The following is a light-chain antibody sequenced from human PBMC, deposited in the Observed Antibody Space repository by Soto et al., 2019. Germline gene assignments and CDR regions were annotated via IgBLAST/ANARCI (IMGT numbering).Light chain of an antibody. V-gene: IGKV3-20*01. Sequence: EIVLTQFPGALSLSPGERVTLSCRASQTVRNTYLAWYQQKSGQAPKLLIYGASNRATGIPDRFSGSGSGKDFTLTISRLEPEDFAVYYCQQYGAFPPTFGGGTKVEIK. CDR2: GAS. CDR1: QTVRNTY. J-gene: IGKJ4*01. CDR3: QQYGAFPPT.